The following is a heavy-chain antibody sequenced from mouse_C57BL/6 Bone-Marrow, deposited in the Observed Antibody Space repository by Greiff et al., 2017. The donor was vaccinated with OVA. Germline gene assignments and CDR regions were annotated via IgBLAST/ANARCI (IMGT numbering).Heavy chain of an antibody. CDR2: ISSGGDYI. CDR3: TRLLRLYYFDY. J-gene: IGHJ2*01. Sequence: EVKLMESGEGLVKPGGSLKLSCAASGFTFSSYAMSWVRQTPEKRLEWVAYISSGGDYIYYADTVKGRFTISRDNARNTLYLQMSSLKSEDTAMYYCTRLLRLYYFDYWGQGTTLTVSS. V-gene: IGHV5-9-1*02. CDR1: GFTFSSYA. D-gene: IGHD1-1*01.